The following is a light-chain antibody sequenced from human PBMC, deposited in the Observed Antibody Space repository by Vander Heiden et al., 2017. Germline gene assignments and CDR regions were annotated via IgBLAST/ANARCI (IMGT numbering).Light chain of an antibody. CDR1: QSVSSN. Sequence: EIAMTQSPATLSVSPGERATLSCRASQSVSSNLAWYQQKPGQAPRLLIYGASNRATGIPARFSGSGSGTELTITISSLQSEDFAVYYCQQYNNWPYTFGQGTKLEIK. CDR3: QQYNNWPYT. J-gene: IGKJ2*01. V-gene: IGKV3-15*01. CDR2: GAS.